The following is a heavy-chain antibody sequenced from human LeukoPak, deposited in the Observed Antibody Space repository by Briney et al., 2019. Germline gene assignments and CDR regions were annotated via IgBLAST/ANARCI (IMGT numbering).Heavy chain of an antibody. J-gene: IGHJ5*02. CDR2: INPNSGGT. V-gene: IGHV1-2*02. D-gene: IGHD3-10*01. CDR1: GYTFTGYY. CDR3: ARASYSTMVRGSRRYNWFDP. Sequence: ASVKVSCKASGYTFTGYYMHWVRQAPGQGLEWMGWINPNSGGTNYAQKFQGRVTMTRDPSISTAYMELSRLRSDDTAVYYCARASYSTMVRGSRRYNWFDPWGQGTLVTVSS.